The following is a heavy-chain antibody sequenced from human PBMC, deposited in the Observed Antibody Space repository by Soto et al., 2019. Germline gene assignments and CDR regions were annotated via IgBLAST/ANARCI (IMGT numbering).Heavy chain of an antibody. CDR3: ARYQLPSFFDY. Sequence: PSDTLSLTCTVSGGSISSYYWSWIRQPPGKGLEWIGYIYYSGSTNYNPSLKSRVTISVDTSKNQFSLKLSSVTAADTAVYYCARYQLPSFFDYWGQGTLVTVSS. CDR1: GGSISSYY. J-gene: IGHJ4*02. V-gene: IGHV4-59*08. CDR2: IYYSGST. D-gene: IGHD2-2*01.